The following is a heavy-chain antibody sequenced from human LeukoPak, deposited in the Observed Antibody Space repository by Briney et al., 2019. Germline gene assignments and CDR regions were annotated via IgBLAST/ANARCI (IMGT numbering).Heavy chain of an antibody. V-gene: IGHV3-64*01. CDR2: ISSNGGST. CDR3: ARAWEFAFDI. J-gene: IGHJ3*02. CDR1: GFTFSSYA. D-gene: IGHD3-10*01. Sequence: GGSLRLSCAASGFTFSSYAMHWVRQAPGKGLEYVSAISSNGGSTYYANSVKGRFTISRDNSKNTLYLQMGSLRAEDMAVYYCARAWEFAFDIWGQGTMDTVSS.